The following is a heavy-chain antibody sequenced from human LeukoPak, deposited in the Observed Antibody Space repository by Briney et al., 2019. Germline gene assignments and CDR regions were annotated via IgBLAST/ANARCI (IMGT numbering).Heavy chain of an antibody. V-gene: IGHV3-66*01. CDR1: GFTFDDYG. J-gene: IGHJ4*02. Sequence: GGSLRLSCAASGFTFDDYGMSWVRQAPGKGLEWVSVIYSGGSTYYADSVKGRFTISRDNSKNTLYLQMNSLRAEDTAVYYCARDFSGWSNWGQGTLVTVSS. CDR3: ARDFSGWSN. CDR2: IYSGGST. D-gene: IGHD6-19*01.